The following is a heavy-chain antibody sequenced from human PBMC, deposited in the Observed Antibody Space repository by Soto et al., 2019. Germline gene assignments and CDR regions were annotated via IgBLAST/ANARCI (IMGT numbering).Heavy chain of an antibody. CDR2: IYHSGST. CDR1: GGSISSGGYS. V-gene: IGHV4-30-2*01. D-gene: IGHD3-22*01. J-gene: IGHJ4*02. Sequence: SETLSLTCAVSGGSISSGGYSWSWIRQPPGKGLEWIGYIYHSGSTYYNPSLKSRVTISVDRSKNQFSLKLSSVTAADTAVYYCARLRSSYYDSSGYLDYWGQGTQVTVSS. CDR3: ARLRSSYYDSSGYLDY.